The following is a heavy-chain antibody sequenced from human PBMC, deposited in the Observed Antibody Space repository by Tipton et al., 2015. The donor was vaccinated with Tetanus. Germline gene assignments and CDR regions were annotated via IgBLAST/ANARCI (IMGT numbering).Heavy chain of an antibody. CDR1: GYMFSSHW. D-gene: IGHD3-16*01. V-gene: IGHV5-51*01. CDR2: IYPGDSYS. CDR3: ARPLTSVAFGGFAFDV. J-gene: IGHJ3*01. Sequence: VQLVQSGAEVKQPGESLKISCKGSGYMFSSHWIGWVRQVPGKGLEWLGTIYPGDSYSTYSPSFEGQVTISVDGSIDTAYLQWSSLKASDTAIYYCARPLTSVAFGGFAFDVWGQGTLVTVSS.